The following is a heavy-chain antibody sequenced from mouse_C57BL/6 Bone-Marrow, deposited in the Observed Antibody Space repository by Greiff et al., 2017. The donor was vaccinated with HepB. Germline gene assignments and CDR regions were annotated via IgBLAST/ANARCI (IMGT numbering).Heavy chain of an antibody. J-gene: IGHJ2*01. D-gene: IGHD3-2*02. CDR3: ARGLRLPYFDY. V-gene: IGHV1-50*01. CDR1: GYTFTSYW. CDR2: IDPSDSYT. Sequence: QVQLQQPGAELVKPGASVKLSCKASGYTFTSYWMQWVKQRPGQGLEWIGEIDPSDSYTNYNQKFKGKATLTVDTSSSTAYMQLSSLTSEDSAVYYCARGLRLPYFDYWGQGTTLTVSS.